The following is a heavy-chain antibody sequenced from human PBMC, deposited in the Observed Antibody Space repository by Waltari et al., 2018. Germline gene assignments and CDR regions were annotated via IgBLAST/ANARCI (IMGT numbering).Heavy chain of an antibody. Sequence: QLQLQESGPGLVKPSETLSLTCTVSGGSISSSSYYWGWIRQPPGKGLEWIGSIYYSGSTYYNPSLKSRVTISVDTSKNQFSLKLSSVTAADTAVYSCARSLRNIVVVPAAGGAFDIWGQGTMVTVSS. D-gene: IGHD2-2*01. CDR3: ARSLRNIVVVPAAGGAFDI. CDR2: IYYSGST. CDR1: GGSISSSSYY. V-gene: IGHV4-39*01. J-gene: IGHJ3*02.